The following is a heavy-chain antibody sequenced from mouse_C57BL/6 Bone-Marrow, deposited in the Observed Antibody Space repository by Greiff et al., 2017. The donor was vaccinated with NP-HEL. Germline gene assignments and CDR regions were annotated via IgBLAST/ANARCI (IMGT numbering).Heavy chain of an antibody. D-gene: IGHD1-1*01. CDR1: GFTFSSYA. Sequence: EVQLVESGEGLVKPGGSLKLSCAASGFTFSSYAMSWVRQTPEKRLEWVAYISSGGDYIYYADTVKGRFTISRDNARNTLYLQMSSLKSEDTAMYYSTRCYYNGSRALWAMDYRGQKTSVTVSS. V-gene: IGHV5-9-1*02. CDR3: TRCYYNGSRALWAMDY. CDR2: ISSGGDYI. J-gene: IGHJ4*01.